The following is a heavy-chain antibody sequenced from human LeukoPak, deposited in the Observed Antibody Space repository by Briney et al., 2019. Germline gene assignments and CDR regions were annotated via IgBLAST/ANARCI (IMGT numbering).Heavy chain of an antibody. Sequence: GASVKVSCKASGYTFTSYGISWMRQAPGQGLEWMGWINAYNGNTNYAQKLQGRVTMTTDTSTSTAYMELRSLRSDDTAVYYCARDHGCSSTSCFLWMNNWFDPWGQGTLVTVSS. D-gene: IGHD2-2*01. J-gene: IGHJ5*02. CDR2: INAYNGNT. V-gene: IGHV1-18*01. CDR3: ARDHGCSSTSCFLWMNNWFDP. CDR1: GYTFTSYG.